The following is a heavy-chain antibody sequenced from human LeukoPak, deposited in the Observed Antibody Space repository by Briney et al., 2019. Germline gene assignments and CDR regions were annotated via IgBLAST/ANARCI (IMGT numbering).Heavy chain of an antibody. CDR3: ARSGSNYYYSYMDV. D-gene: IGHD5-12*01. CDR2: ISSSGSII. V-gene: IGHV3-48*03. CDR1: GFTFSIYE. J-gene: IGHJ6*03. Sequence: PGGSLRLSCAASGFTFSIYEMNWVRQAPGKGLEWVSYISSSGSIIYYVDSVKGRFTISRDNAKNSLYLQMSSLRAEDTAVYYCARSGSNYYYSYMDVWGKGTTVTVSS.